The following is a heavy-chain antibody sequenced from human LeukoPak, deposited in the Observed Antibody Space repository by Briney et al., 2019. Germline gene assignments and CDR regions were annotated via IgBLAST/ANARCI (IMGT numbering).Heavy chain of an antibody. J-gene: IGHJ4*02. D-gene: IGHD6-19*01. CDR2: ISYDGSNK. V-gene: IGHV3-30*03. CDR3: ATRWKAVAIDY. CDR1: GFTFSSYA. Sequence: GGSLRLSCAASGFTFSSYAMSWVRQAPGKGLEWVAVISYDGSNKYYADSVKGRFTISRDNSKNTLYLQMNSLRAEDTAVYYCATRWKAVAIDYWGQGTLVTVSS.